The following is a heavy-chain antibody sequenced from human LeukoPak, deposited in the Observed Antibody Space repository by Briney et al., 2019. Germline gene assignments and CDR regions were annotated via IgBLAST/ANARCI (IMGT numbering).Heavy chain of an antibody. D-gene: IGHD3-9*01. CDR1: AGSFSGYY. J-gene: IGHJ4*02. CDR2: INHSGST. CDR3: ARGRYFDWLLSYYFDY. V-gene: IGHV4-34*01. Sequence: SETLSLTCAVYAGSFSGYYWSWIRQPPGKGLEWIGEINHSGSTNYNPSLKSRVTISVDTSKNQFSLKLSSVTAADTAVYYCARGRYFDWLLSYYFDYWGQGTLVTVSS.